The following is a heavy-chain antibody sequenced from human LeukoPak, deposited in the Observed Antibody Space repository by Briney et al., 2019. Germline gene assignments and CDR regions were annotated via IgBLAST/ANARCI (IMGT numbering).Heavy chain of an antibody. CDR1: GGTFSSYA. CDR3: ARDINSVREDYYYYGMDV. J-gene: IGHJ6*02. D-gene: IGHD5/OR15-5a*01. Sequence: ASVKVSFKASGGTFSSYAISWVRQAPGQGLEWMGRIIPILGIANYAQKFQGRVTITADKSTSTAYMELSSLRSKDTAVYYCARDINSVREDYYYYGMDVWGQGTTVTVSS. CDR2: IIPILGIA. V-gene: IGHV1-69*04.